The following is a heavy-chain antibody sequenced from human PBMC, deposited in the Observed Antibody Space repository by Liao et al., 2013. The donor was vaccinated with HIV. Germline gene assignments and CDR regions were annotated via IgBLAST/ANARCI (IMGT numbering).Heavy chain of an antibody. CDR2: INHSGST. V-gene: IGHV4-34*01. Sequence: QVQLQESGPGLVKPSETLSLTCTVYGGSFSGYYWSWIRQPPGKGLEWIGEINHSGSTYYNPSLKSRVTISVDTSKNQFSLKLSSVTAADTAVYYCARGDGYSYGRRMDIWGQGTMVTVSS. J-gene: IGHJ3*02. CDR1: GGSFSGYY. CDR3: ARGDGYSYGRRMDI. D-gene: IGHD5-18*01.